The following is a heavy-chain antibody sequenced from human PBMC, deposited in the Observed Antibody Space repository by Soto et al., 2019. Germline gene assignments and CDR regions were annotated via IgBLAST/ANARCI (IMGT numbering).Heavy chain of an antibody. V-gene: IGHV1-46*01. J-gene: IGHJ6*03. D-gene: IGHD3-22*01. CDR2: INPSGGST. CDR3: AKSVGSGYEPNYYYYMDV. Sequence: ASVKVSCKASGYTFTSYYMHWVRQAPGQGLEWMGIINPSGGSTSYAQKFQGRVTMTRDTSTSTVYMELSSLRSEDTAVYYCAKSVGSGYEPNYYYYMDVWGKGTTVTVSS. CDR1: GYTFTSYY.